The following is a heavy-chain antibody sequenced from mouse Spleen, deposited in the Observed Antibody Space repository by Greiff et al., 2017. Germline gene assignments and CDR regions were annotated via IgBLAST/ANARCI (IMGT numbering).Heavy chain of an antibody. D-gene: IGHD2-13*01. J-gene: IGHJ2*01. CDR1: GFTFSSYA. V-gene: IGHV5-9-3*01. Sequence: EVKLMESGGGLVKPGGSLKLSCAASGFTFSSYAMSWVRQTPEKRLEWVATISSGGSYTYYPDSVKGRFTISRDNAKNTLYLQMCSLRSEDTAMYCCARQGYYGDYGYWGQGTTLTVSS. CDR3: ARQGYYGDYGY. CDR2: ISSGGSYT.